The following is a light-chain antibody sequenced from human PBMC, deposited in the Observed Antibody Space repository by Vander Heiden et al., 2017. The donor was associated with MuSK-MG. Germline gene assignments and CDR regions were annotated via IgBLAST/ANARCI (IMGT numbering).Light chain of an antibody. V-gene: IGKV1-39*01. CDR3: QERDSTLIT. CDR1: QSISSY. J-gene: IGKJ4*01. CDR2: AAS. Sequence: DIRMTQSPSYLSASVGDRVTITCRASQSISSYLNWYQQKPGKAPKLLIYAASSLQSGVPSRFSGSGSGTDFTLSISRLQLEDFATYYCQERDSTLITFGGGTKVEIK.